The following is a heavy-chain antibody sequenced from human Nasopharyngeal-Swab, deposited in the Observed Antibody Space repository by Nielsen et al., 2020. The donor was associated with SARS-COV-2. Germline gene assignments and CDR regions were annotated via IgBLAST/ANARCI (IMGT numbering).Heavy chain of an antibody. V-gene: IGHV3-23*01. Sequence: GGSLRLSCAASGFTFSDYAINWVRQAPGKGLEWVSVITSSTSHTYYADSVKGRFTISRDNSKNTVYLQMSSLRAEDTAIYYCAKDRPQVLGTTDGFDVWGQGTMVTVSS. CDR1: GFTFSDYA. D-gene: IGHD1-7*01. J-gene: IGHJ3*01. CDR3: AKDRPQVLGTTDGFDV. CDR2: ITSSTSHT.